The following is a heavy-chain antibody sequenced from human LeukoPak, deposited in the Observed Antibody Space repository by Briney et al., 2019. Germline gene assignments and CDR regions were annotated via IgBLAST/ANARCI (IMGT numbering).Heavy chain of an antibody. V-gene: IGHV3-30*18. CDR3: AKDQGGKDGYNSFDY. CDR2: ISYDGSNK. CDR1: GFTFSSYG. Sequence: GRSLRLSCAASGFTFSSYGMHWVRQAPGKGLEWVAVISYDGSNKYYADSVKGRFTISRDNSKNTLYLQMNSLRAEDTAVYYCAKDQGGKDGYNSFDYWGQGTLVTVSS. J-gene: IGHJ4*02. D-gene: IGHD5-24*01.